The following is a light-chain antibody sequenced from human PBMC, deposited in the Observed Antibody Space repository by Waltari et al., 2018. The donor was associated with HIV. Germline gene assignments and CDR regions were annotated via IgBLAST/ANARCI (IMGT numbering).Light chain of an antibody. Sequence: EIVLTQSPATLSLSPGERAILSCRASQSVSSYLAWYQQKPGQAPRLLIYDVSNRATCIPARFSGSGSGTDFTLTISSLEPEDFAFYYCQQRSTWPRTFGPGTKVDIK. J-gene: IGKJ3*01. CDR2: DVS. V-gene: IGKV3-11*01. CDR1: QSVSSY. CDR3: QQRSTWPRT.